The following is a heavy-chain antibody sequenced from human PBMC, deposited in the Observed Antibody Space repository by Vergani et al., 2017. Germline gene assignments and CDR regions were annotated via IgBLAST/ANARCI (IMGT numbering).Heavy chain of an antibody. CDR2: IIPIFGTA. J-gene: IGHJ4*02. Sequence: QVQLVQSGAEVKKPGSSVKVSCKASGGTFSSYAISWVRQAPGQGLEWMGGIIPIFGTANYAQKFQGRVTITADESTSTAYMELSSLRSEDTAVYYCARDGERGYCSGGSCYGFDYWGQGTLVTVSS. D-gene: IGHD2-15*01. V-gene: IGHV1-69*01. CDR1: GGTFSSYA. CDR3: ARDGERGYCSGGSCYGFDY.